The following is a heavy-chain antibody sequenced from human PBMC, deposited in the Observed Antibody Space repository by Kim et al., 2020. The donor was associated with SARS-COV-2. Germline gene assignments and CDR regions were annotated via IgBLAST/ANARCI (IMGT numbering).Heavy chain of an antibody. D-gene: IGHD1-26*01. V-gene: IGHV3-23*03. Sequence: GSLRLSCAASGFTFSSYAMNWVRQPPGKGLEWVSLIYTDTSRTYYADSVKGRFTISRDNSKNTLYLQMDSLRAEDTAVYYCVKGAGRSTREVDYWGQGT. J-gene: IGHJ4*02. CDR3: VKGAGRSTREVDY. CDR1: GFTFSSYA. CDR2: IYTDTSRT.